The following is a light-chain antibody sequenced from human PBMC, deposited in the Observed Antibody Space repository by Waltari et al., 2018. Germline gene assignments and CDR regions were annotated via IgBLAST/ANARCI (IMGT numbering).Light chain of an antibody. J-gene: IGKJ1*01. V-gene: IGKV3-11*01. CDR2: AAS. Sequence: EIVLTQSPAXXSLXXXEXXTLSCRASQSVSSYLAWYQQKPGQAPRLLIYAASTRATGIPARFSGSGSGTDFTLTISSLEPEDFAVYYCQQRSNWPRTFGQGTKVEIK. CDR1: QSVSSY. CDR3: QQRSNWPRT.